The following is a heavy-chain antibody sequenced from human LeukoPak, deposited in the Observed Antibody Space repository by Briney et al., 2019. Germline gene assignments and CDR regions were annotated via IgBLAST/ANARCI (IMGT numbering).Heavy chain of an antibody. V-gene: IGHV4-31*03. CDR3: ARDLDGYTRYDY. CDR2: IYYSGTT. Sequence: SETLSLTCTVSGGSISSGGYWSWIRQLPGKGLEWIGYIYYSGTTYYNPSLKSRVSVSVDTSKNQFSLKLSSATVADTAVYYCARDLDGYTRYDYWGQGTLVTVSS. J-gene: IGHJ4*02. CDR1: GGSISSGGY. D-gene: IGHD3-9*01.